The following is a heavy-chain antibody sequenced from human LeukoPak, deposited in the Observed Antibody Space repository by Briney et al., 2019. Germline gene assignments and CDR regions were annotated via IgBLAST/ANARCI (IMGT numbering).Heavy chain of an antibody. V-gene: IGHV1-69*02. Sequence: GASVKVSCKASGGTFSSYTISWVRQAPGQGLEWMGRIIPILGIANYAQKFQGRVTITADKSTSTAYMELSSLRSEDTAVYYCARARRDGYNSFSFDYWGQGTPVTVSS. CDR3: ARARRDGYNSFSFDY. D-gene: IGHD5-24*01. CDR2: IIPILGIA. J-gene: IGHJ4*02. CDR1: GGTFSSYT.